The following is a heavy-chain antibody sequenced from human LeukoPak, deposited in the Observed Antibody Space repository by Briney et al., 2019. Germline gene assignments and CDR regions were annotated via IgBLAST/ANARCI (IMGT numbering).Heavy chain of an antibody. CDR2: IYYSGST. D-gene: IGHD2-2*01. CDR1: GGSISSYY. CDR3: ARAVDIVVVPAAIGWFDP. V-gene: IGHV4-59*01. J-gene: IGHJ5*02. Sequence: SETLSLTCTVSGGSISSYYWSWIRQPPGKGLEWIGYIYYSGSTNYSPSLKSRVTISVDTSKNQFSLKLSSVTAADTAVYYCARAVDIVVVPAAIGWFDPWGQGTLVTVSS.